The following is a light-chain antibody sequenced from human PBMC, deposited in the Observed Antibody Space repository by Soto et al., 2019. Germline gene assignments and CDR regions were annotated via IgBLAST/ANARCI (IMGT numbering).Light chain of an antibody. CDR1: SSDVGGYNY. CDR2: EVS. J-gene: IGLJ7*01. CDR3: SSYTSSSTVV. V-gene: IGLV2-14*01. Sequence: QSALTQPASVSGSRGRSITISCTGTSSDVGGYNYVSWYQQHPGKAPKLMIFEVSNRPSGVSNRFSGSKSGNTASLTISGLQAEDEADYYCSSYTSSSTVVFGGGTHLTVL.